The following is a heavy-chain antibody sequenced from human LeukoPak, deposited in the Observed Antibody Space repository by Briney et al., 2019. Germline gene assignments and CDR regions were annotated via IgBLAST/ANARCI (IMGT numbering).Heavy chain of an antibody. D-gene: IGHD4-11*01. CDR2: IDSSGNT. J-gene: IGHJ2*01. CDR1: GGSIRSYY. Sequence: SETLSLTRSVSGGSIRSYYWNWIRQPPGKGLEWIGYIDSSGNTDSNPSLKSRVTISVDTSKNQFSLMLRSVTAADTAVYYCARSSNWYWYFDLWGRGTLVTVSS. CDR3: ARSSNWYWYFDL. V-gene: IGHV4-4*08.